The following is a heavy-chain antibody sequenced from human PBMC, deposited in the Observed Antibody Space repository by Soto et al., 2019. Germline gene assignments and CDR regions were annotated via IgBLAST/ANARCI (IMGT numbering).Heavy chain of an antibody. CDR3: ARAEQLVRDAFDI. CDR1: GFTFSSYG. CDR2: IWYDGSNK. J-gene: IGHJ3*02. D-gene: IGHD6-6*01. V-gene: IGHV3-33*01. Sequence: GGSLRLSCAASGFTFSSYGMHWVRQAPGKGLEWVAVIWYDGSNKYYADSVKGRFTISRDNSKNTLYLQMNSLRAEDTAVYYCARAEQLVRDAFDIWGKGTMVTVSS.